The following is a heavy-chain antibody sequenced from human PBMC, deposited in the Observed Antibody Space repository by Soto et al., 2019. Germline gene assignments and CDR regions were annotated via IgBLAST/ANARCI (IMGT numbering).Heavy chain of an antibody. V-gene: IGHV1-46*01. CDR2: INPSGGST. CDR1: GYTFTSYY. CDR3: ARSTIGSAGDYEYYFDY. J-gene: IGHJ4*02. Sequence: ASVKVSCKASGYTFTSYYMHWVRQAPGQGLEWMGIINPSGGSTSYAQKFQGRVTMTRDTSTSTVYMELSSLRSEDTAVYYCARSTIGSAGDYEYYFDYWGQGTLVTVSS. D-gene: IGHD4-17*01.